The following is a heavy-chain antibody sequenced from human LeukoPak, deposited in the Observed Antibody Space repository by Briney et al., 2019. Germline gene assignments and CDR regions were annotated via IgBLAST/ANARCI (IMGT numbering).Heavy chain of an antibody. J-gene: IGHJ4*02. CDR3: SRDKGGFNEVDY. CDR1: GFSFSSYD. V-gene: IGHV3-48*01. CDR2: ISGSGRTI. D-gene: IGHD5-24*01. Sequence: PGGSLRLSCAASGFSFSSYDMNWVRQTPAKGLEWVSYISGSGRTISYADSVKGRFTVSRDNAENSLYLQMSSLRADDTAVYYCSRDKGGFNEVDYWGQGTLVTVSS.